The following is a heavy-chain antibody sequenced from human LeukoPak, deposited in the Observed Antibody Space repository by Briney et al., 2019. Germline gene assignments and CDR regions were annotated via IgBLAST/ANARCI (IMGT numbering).Heavy chain of an antibody. CDR1: GGSISSGDFY. Sequence: PSETLSLTCTVSGGSISSGDFYWSWIRQPPGKGLEWIGYIYYSGNTYYNPSLKSRVTISVDTSKNQFSLKLSSVTVADTAVYYCARGTATDPYFDYWGQGTLVTVSS. V-gene: IGHV4-30-4*01. D-gene: IGHD2-21*02. CDR3: ARGTATDPYFDY. J-gene: IGHJ4*02. CDR2: IYYSGNT.